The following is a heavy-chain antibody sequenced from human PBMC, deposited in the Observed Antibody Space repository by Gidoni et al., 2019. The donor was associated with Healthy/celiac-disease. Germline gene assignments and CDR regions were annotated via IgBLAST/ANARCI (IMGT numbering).Heavy chain of an antibody. J-gene: IGHJ4*02. CDR3: AREGEKTRRARGGYFDY. D-gene: IGHD3-16*01. V-gene: IGHV1-69*12. CDR2: IIPIFGTA. Sequence: QVQLVQSGAEVKKPGSSVKVSCKASGGTFSSYAISWVRQAPGQGLEWMGGIIPIFGTANYAQKFQGRVTITADESTSTAYMELSSLRSEDTAVYYCAREGEKTRRARGGYFDYWGQGTLVTVSS. CDR1: GGTFSSYA.